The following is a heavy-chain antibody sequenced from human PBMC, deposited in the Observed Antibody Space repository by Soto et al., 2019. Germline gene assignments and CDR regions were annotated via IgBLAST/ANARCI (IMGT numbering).Heavy chain of an antibody. V-gene: IGHV4-4*07. CDR3: GRESGETWDYEAS. CDR2: LNTYGNT. CDR1: GGSISSYR. J-gene: IGHJ5*02. Sequence: SETLSLTCTVSGGSISSYRWSWIRQPAGKGLEWIGRLNTYGNTHYNPSLKSRVTVSVDTSRNQFFLTLRPVTAADSAVYHCGRESGETWDYEASWGQGTPVTVSS. D-gene: IGHD1-7*01.